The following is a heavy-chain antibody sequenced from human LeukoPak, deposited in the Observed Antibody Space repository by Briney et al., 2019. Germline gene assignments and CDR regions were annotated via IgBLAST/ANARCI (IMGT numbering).Heavy chain of an antibody. Sequence: GGSLRLSCAASGFTFSSYAMSWVRQAPGKGLEWVSAISGSGGSTHYADSVKGRFTISRDNSKNTLYLQMNSLRAEDTAVYYCAKDREEMATIGYYFDYWGQGTLVTVSS. V-gene: IGHV3-23*01. J-gene: IGHJ4*02. D-gene: IGHD5-24*01. CDR2: ISGSGGST. CDR3: AKDREEMATIGYYFDY. CDR1: GFTFSSYA.